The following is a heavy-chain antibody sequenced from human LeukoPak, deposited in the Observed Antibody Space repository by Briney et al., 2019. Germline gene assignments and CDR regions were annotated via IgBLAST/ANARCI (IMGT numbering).Heavy chain of an antibody. Sequence: GGSLRLSCAASGFTFSSYAMHWVRQAPGKGLEYVSAISSNGGSTYYANSVKGRFTISRDNSKNTLYLQMGSLRAEDMAVYYCARGDYYGSGSYHLFDYWGQGTLVTVSS. CDR2: ISSNGGST. D-gene: IGHD3-10*01. CDR3: ARGDYYGSGSYHLFDY. J-gene: IGHJ4*02. CDR1: GFTFSSYA. V-gene: IGHV3-64*01.